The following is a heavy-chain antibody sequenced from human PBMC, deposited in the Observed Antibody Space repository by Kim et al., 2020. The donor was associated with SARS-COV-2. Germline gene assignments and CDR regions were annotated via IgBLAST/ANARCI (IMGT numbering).Heavy chain of an antibody. CDR3: ARFTGTPVWLGYWSGGSCGGSYLDD. V-gene: IGHV1-18*01. CDR1: GYTFTSYG. J-gene: IGHJ4*02. CDR2: ISAYNGNT. D-gene: IGHD2-15*01. Sequence: ASVKVSCKASGYTFTSYGISWVRQAPGQGLEWMGWISAYNGNTNYAQKLQGRVTMTTDTCTSTAYMELRSLRSDDTAMYYCARFTGTPVWLGYWSGGSCGGSYLDDWGQGTLVTVSS.